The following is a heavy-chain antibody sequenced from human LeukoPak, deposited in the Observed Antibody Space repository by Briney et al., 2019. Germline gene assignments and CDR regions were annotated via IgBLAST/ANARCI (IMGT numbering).Heavy chain of an antibody. J-gene: IGHJ4*02. D-gene: IGHD4-17*01. V-gene: IGHV3-30*19. CDR2: ISYDGSNK. CDR3: AIKPVTTPWF. CDR1: GFTFSSYG. Sequence: GGSLRLSCEASGFTFSSYGIHWVRQAPGKGLEWVAFISYDGSNKYHADSEKGRFTISRDNSKNTLYLHINSLRAEDTAVYYCAIKPVTTPWFWGQGTLVTVSS.